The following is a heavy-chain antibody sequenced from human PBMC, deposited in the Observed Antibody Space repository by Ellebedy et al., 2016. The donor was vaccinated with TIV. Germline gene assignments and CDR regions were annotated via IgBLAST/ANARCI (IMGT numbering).Heavy chain of an antibody. V-gene: IGHV3-7*04. J-gene: IGHJ3*02. CDR2: INQDGSEI. CDR1: GFTLSNFW. CDR3: AGGSGFLFDI. Sequence: GESLKISCAASGFTLSNFWMTWVRQAPGKGLEWVANINQDGSEIYYVDSVKGRFAISRDNTKNSLYLQMNSLRAEDTALYFCAGGSGFLFDIWGQGTMVTVSS. D-gene: IGHD3-22*01.